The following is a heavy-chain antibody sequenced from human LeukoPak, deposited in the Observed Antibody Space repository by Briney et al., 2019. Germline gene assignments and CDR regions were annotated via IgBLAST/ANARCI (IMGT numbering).Heavy chain of an antibody. J-gene: IGHJ4*02. Sequence: SETLSLTCTVSGGSISSSSYYWGWIRQPPGKGLEWIGSIYYSGSTYYNPSLKSRVTISVDTSKNQFSLKLSSVTAADTAVYYCARARTYYYDSSGYPYFDYWGQGTLVSVSS. CDR1: GGSISSSSYY. CDR2: IYYSGST. V-gene: IGHV4-39*07. D-gene: IGHD3-22*01. CDR3: ARARTYYYDSSGYPYFDY.